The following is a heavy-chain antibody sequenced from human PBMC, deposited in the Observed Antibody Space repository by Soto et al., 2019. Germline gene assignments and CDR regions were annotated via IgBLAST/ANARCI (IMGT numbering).Heavy chain of an antibody. J-gene: IGHJ4*02. CDR2: IYAGGDT. V-gene: IGHV3-53*01. CDR3: ARVNSAWYFHY. CDR1: GFTVSSVY. Sequence: EVQLVESGGGLIQPGGSLKLSCAASGFTVSSVYMSWVRQAPGKGLEWVSVIYAGGDTYYADSVKGRFPSSRDISKNTLHLQINTLRAEDTAMYDCARVNSAWYFHYWGQGTLVTVSS. D-gene: IGHD6-19*01.